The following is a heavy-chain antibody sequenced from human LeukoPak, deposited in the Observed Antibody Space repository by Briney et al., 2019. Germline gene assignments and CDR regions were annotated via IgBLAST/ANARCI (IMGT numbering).Heavy chain of an antibody. J-gene: IGHJ3*02. CDR3: AKVKRDGYNGVHAFDI. CDR2: ISGSGGVT. V-gene: IGHV3-23*01. Sequence: LPGGSLRLSCAASGFTFSSYAVSWVRQAPGKGLEWVSAISGSGGVTDYADSVKGQFTISRDNSKNTLYLQMNSLRAEDTAVYYCAKVKRDGYNGVHAFDIWGQGTMVTVSS. CDR1: GFTFSSYA. D-gene: IGHD5-24*01.